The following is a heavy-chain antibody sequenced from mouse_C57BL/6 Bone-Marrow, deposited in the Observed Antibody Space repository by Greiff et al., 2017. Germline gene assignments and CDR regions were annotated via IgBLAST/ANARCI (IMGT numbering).Heavy chain of an antibody. CDR2: IYPRDGST. Sequence: VQLQQSGPELVKPGASVKLSCKASSYTFTSYDINWVKQRPGQGLEWIGWIYPRDGSTKYNEKFKGKATLTVDPSSSTAYMELHSLTSEDSAVYFCARDYGSSYWYFDVWGTGTTVTVSS. CDR3: ARDYGSSYWYFDV. V-gene: IGHV1-85*01. J-gene: IGHJ1*03. D-gene: IGHD1-1*01. CDR1: SYTFTSYD.